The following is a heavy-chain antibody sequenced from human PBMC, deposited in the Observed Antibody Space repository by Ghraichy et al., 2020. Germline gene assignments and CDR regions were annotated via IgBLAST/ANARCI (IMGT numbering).Heavy chain of an antibody. CDR3: ARDYYDSSGYFDY. V-gene: IGHV3-21*01. J-gene: IGHJ4*02. CDR1: GFTFSSYS. CDR2: ISSSSSYI. Sequence: GESLNISCAASGFTFSSYSMNWVRQAPGKGLEWVSSISSSSSYIYYADSVKGRFTISRDNAKNSLYLQMNSLRAEDTAVYYCARDYYDSSGYFDYWGQGTLVTVSS. D-gene: IGHD3-22*01.